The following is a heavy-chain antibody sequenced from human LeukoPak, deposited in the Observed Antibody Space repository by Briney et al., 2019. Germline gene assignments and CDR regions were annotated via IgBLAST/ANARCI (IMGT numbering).Heavy chain of an antibody. Sequence: ASVKVSCKASGYTFTSYGISWVRQAPGQGLEWMGWISAYNGNTNYAQKLQGRVTMTTDTSTSTAHMELRSLRSDDTAVYYCARYYCSSTSCYPGMDVWGQGTTVTVSS. CDR1: GYTFTSYG. J-gene: IGHJ6*02. V-gene: IGHV1-18*01. CDR3: ARYYCSSTSCYPGMDV. D-gene: IGHD2-2*01. CDR2: ISAYNGNT.